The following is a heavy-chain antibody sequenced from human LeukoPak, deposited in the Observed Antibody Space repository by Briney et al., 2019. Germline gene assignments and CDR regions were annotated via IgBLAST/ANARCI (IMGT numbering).Heavy chain of an antibody. CDR2: INAGNGNT. D-gene: IGHD2-2*01. CDR1: GYTFTSYA. CDR3: ARGMLRLGYCSSTSCFPFDY. J-gene: IGHJ4*02. V-gene: IGHV1-3*01. Sequence: ASVKVSCKASGYTFTSYAMHWVRQAPGQRLGWMGWINAGNGNTKYSQKFQGRVTITRDTSASTAYMELSSLRSEDTAVYYCARGMLRLGYCSSTSCFPFDYWGQGTLVTVSS.